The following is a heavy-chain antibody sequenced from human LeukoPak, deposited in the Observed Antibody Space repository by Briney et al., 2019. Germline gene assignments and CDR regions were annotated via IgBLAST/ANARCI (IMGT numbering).Heavy chain of an antibody. CDR1: GYTFTGYY. J-gene: IGHJ6*02. CDR2: VNPNSGGT. CDR3: ATESRDGYNWDYYYGMDV. D-gene: IGHD5-24*01. V-gene: IGHV1-2*06. Sequence: ASVTVSCKASGYTFTGYYIHWVRQAPGQGLEWMGRVNPNSGGTKYAERFQGRVTMTRDTSISTAYMELSRLRSDNTAVYYCATESRDGYNWDYYYGMDVWGQGTTVTVSS.